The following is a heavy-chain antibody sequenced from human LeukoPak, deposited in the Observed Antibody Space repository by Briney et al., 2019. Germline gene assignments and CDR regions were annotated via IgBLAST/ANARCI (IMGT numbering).Heavy chain of an antibody. Sequence: PGGSLRLSCAASGFTFSSYGMHWVRQAPGKGLEWVAVIWYDGSNKYYADSVKGRFTISRDNSKNTLYLQMNSLRAEDTAVYYCAGFDYGGNLGFDYWGQGTLVTVSS. CDR1: GFTFSSYG. J-gene: IGHJ4*02. V-gene: IGHV3-33*01. CDR3: AGFDYGGNLGFDY. D-gene: IGHD4-23*01. CDR2: IWYDGSNK.